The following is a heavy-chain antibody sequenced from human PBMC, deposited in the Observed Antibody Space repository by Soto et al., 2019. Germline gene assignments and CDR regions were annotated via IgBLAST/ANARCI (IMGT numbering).Heavy chain of an antibody. CDR1: GGSISSGGYY. J-gene: IGHJ6*02. CDR3: ARAPNSDYGDYGNYYGMDV. V-gene: IGHV4-31*03. Sequence: SETLSLTCTVSGGSISSGGYYWSWIRQHPGKGLEWIGYIYYSGSTYYNPSLKSRVTISVDTSKNQFSLKLSSVTAADTAVYYCARAPNSDYGDYGNYYGMDVWGQGTTVTVSS. CDR2: IYYSGST. D-gene: IGHD4-17*01.